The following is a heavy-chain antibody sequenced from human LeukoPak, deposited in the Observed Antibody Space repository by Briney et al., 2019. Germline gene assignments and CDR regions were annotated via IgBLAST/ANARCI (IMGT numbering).Heavy chain of an antibody. V-gene: IGHV3-7*03. Sequence: GGSLRLFCAASGFIFSSYWMSWVRQAPGKGLEWVANIKQDGSEKYYVDSVKGRFTISRDNAKNSLYLQMNSLRAEDTAVYYCARARVVTKWIDYWGQGTLVTVSS. CDR1: GFIFSSYW. J-gene: IGHJ4*02. CDR2: IKQDGSEK. D-gene: IGHD2-21*02. CDR3: ARARVVTKWIDY.